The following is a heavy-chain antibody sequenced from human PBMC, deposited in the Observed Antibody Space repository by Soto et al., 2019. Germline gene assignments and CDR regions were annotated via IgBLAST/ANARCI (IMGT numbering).Heavy chain of an antibody. D-gene: IGHD2-15*01. J-gene: IGHJ4*02. CDR1: GFTFSTYW. V-gene: IGHV3-7*01. CDR2: IKPDGSQK. CDR3: AGWADDSNY. Sequence: EVQLVESGGGLVQPGGSLRLACDVSGFTFSTYWMNWVRQSPGKGLELVANIKPDGSQKTYVDSVKGRFTISRDNAKKSVYLQMTSLRVEDSAVYYCAGWADDSNYWGQGTPVTVSS.